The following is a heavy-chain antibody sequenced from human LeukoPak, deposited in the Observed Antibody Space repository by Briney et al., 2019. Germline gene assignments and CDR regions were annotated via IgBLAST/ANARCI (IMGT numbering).Heavy chain of an antibody. J-gene: IGHJ4*02. CDR2: INHSGST. D-gene: IGHD3-22*01. Sequence: KPSETLSLTCGVYDGSFSSYYWSWIRQPPGKGLEWIGEINHSGSTNYNPSLKSRVTISVDTSKNQFSLKLSSVTAADTAVYYCARHRYDSSGYSYWGQGTLVTVSS. CDR3: ARHRYDSSGYSY. CDR1: DGSFSSYY. V-gene: IGHV4-34*01.